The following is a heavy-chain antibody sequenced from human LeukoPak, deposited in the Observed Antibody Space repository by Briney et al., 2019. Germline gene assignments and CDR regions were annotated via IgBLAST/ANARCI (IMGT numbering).Heavy chain of an antibody. CDR1: GFTFSTYG. Sequence: AGGCLRLSCAASGFTFSTYGMHWVRQAPGKGLEWVAVITNDGNYEKYADAVRGRFTISRDNSKNTLYLQMNSLSAEDTAVYYCARDSITGDNSLDFWGRGTLVTVSS. V-gene: IGHV3-33*05. CDR2: ITNDGNYE. J-gene: IGHJ4*02. CDR3: ARDSITGDNSLDF. D-gene: IGHD7-27*01.